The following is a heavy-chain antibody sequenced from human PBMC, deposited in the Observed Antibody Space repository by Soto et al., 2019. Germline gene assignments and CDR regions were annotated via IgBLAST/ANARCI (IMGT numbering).Heavy chain of an antibody. J-gene: IGHJ4*02. V-gene: IGHV3-30-3*01. CDR3: ARDHTAGLRYFDWSLDY. CDR2: ISYDGSNK. CDR1: GFTFSSYA. D-gene: IGHD3-9*01. Sequence: GGSLRLSCAASGFTFSSYAMHWVRQAPGKGLEWVAVISYDGSNKYYADSVKGRFTISRDNSKNTLYLQMNSLRAEDTAVYYCARDHTAGLRYFDWSLDYWGQGTLVTVSS.